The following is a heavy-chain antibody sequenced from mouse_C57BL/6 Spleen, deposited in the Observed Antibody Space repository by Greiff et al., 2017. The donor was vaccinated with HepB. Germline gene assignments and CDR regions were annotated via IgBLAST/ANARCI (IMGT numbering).Heavy chain of an antibody. CDR2: IYPRSGNT. CDR3: ARVSGSRAMDY. V-gene: IGHV1-81*01. J-gene: IGHJ4*01. D-gene: IGHD1-1*01. Sequence: QVQLQQSGAELARPGASVKLSCKATGYTFTSYGISWVKQRTGQGLEWIGEIYPRSGNTYYNEKFKGKATLTADKSSSTAYMELRSLTSEDSAVYFCARVSGSRAMDYWGQGTSVTVSS. CDR1: GYTFTSYG.